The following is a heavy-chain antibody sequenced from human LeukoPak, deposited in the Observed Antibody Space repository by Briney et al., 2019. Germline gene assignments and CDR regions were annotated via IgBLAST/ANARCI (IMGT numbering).Heavy chain of an antibody. CDR3: ARAIKYYDSSGYYYGGGFDY. D-gene: IGHD3-22*01. J-gene: IGHJ4*02. Sequence: GGSLRLSCAASGFTFSSYSMNWVRQAPGKGLEWVLSISSSSSYTYYADSVEGRFTISRDNAKNSLYLQMNSLRAEDTAVYYCARAIKYYDSSGYYYGGGFDYWGQGTLVTVSS. CDR1: GFTFSSYS. V-gene: IGHV3-21*01. CDR2: ISSSSSYT.